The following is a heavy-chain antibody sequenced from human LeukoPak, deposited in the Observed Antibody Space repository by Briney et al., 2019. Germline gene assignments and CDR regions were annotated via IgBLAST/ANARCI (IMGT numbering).Heavy chain of an antibody. V-gene: IGHV1-2*02. Sequence: GASVKVFCKASGYTFTGYYMHWVRQAPGQGLEWMGWINPNSGGTNYAQKFQGRVTMTRDTSISTAYMELSRLRSDDTAVYYCARYLPFVGGNFDYWGQGTLVTVSS. CDR2: INPNSGGT. D-gene: IGHD2-15*01. CDR3: ARYLPFVGGNFDY. J-gene: IGHJ4*02. CDR1: GYTFTGYY.